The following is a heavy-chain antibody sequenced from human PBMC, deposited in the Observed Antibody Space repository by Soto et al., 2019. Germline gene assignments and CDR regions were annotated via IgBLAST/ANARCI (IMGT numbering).Heavy chain of an antibody. Sequence: SETLSLTCTVSGGSVSSGSYYWSWIRQPPGKGLEWIGYIYYSGSTNYNPSLKSRVTISVDTSKNQFSLKLSSVTAADTAVYYCAREEREQLVRHYYYGMDVWGQGTTVTVSS. D-gene: IGHD6-6*01. CDR1: GGSVSSGSYY. CDR3: AREEREQLVRHYYYGMDV. V-gene: IGHV4-61*01. CDR2: IYYSGST. J-gene: IGHJ6*02.